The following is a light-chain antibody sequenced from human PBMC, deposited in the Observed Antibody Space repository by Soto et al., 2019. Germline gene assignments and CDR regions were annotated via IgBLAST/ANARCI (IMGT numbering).Light chain of an antibody. CDR3: QQYTNWPWT. Sequence: MVLAQSAYTLSLSPGERATLFCRASQSVSNNYLAWYQQKPGHAPRLLIYGASTRATGIPARFSGSGSGTDFTLTISSLQSEDFALYYCQQYTNWPWTFGQGTKVDIK. CDR1: QSVSNN. V-gene: IGKV3-15*01. J-gene: IGKJ1*01. CDR2: GAS.